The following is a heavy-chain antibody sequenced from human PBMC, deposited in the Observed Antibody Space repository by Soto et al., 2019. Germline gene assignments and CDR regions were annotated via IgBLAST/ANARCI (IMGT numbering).Heavy chain of an antibody. J-gene: IGHJ2*01. CDR3: AHSVYGNWYFDL. V-gene: IGHV2-5*02. D-gene: IGHD4-17*01. CDR2: IYWDDDK. Sequence: QITLKESGPTLVKPTQTLTLTCTFSGFSPSTSGVGVGWIRQPPGKALEWLGVIYWDDDKRYRPSLKSRLTIXKXXSKTQVVLTMTNMDPVDTATYYCAHSVYGNWYFDLWGRGTLVTVSS. CDR1: GFSPSTSGVG.